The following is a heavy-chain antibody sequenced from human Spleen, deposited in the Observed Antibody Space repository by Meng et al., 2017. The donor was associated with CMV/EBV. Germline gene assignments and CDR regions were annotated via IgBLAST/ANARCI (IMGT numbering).Heavy chain of an antibody. J-gene: IGHJ4*02. CDR2: IYRDGGST. V-gene: IGHV3-23*03. Sequence: VSRFTFSNYAMTWVSQAPGKGLEWVSVIYRDGGSTFYADSVKGRFTLSRDNSKNTLYLQMNSLRAEDTAVYYCAKGGYGSDKGLDYWGQGTMVTVSS. CDR1: RFTFSNYA. D-gene: IGHD3-10*01. CDR3: AKGGYGSDKGLDY.